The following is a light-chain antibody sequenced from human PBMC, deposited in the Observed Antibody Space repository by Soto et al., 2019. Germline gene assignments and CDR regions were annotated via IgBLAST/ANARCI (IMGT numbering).Light chain of an antibody. J-gene: IGLJ1*01. Sequence: QSVLTQPASVSGSPGQSITISCTGTSSDVGSYNLVSWYQQHPGKAPKLMIYEVSKRPSGVPDRFSGSKSGNTASLTVSGLQAEDEAGYYCSSYAGSNNSLYVFGTGTRSPS. CDR3: SSYAGSNNSLYV. V-gene: IGLV2-8*01. CDR2: EVS. CDR1: SSDVGSYNL.